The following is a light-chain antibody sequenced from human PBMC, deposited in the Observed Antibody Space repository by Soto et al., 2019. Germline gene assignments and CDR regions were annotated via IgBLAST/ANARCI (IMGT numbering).Light chain of an antibody. CDR2: GAS. CDR1: QSVSSN. J-gene: IGKJ4*01. CDR3: QQYNNWPLT. Sequence: EIVMTQSPATLSVSPGERATLSCRASQSVSSNLAWYQQKPGQAPRLLSYGASTRATGIAARFSGSGSGTESTLTISSLQSEDFAVYYWQQYNNWPLTFGGGTKVEIK. V-gene: IGKV3-15*01.